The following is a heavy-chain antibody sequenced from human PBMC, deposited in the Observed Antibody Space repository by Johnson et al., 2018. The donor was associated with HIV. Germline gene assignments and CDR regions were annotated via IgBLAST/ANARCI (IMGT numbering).Heavy chain of an antibody. Sequence: VQVVESGGGLVKPGGSLRLSCAASGFTFSDYYMSWIRQAPGKGLAWVSYISGSADTIYYTDSVKGRFTISRDNAKNSLYLQINSLRAEDTAVYYCAKETRDSRSAFDIWGQGTMVTVSS. J-gene: IGHJ3*02. CDR1: GFTFSDYY. D-gene: IGHD3-22*01. CDR3: AKETRDSRSAFDI. CDR2: ISGSADTI. V-gene: IGHV3-11*04.